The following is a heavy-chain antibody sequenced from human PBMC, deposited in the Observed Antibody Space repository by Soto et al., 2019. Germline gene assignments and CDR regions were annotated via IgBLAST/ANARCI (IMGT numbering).Heavy chain of an antibody. Sequence: EVQLVESGGDLVQRGGSLRLSCAASGFDVSNTDMSWVRQAPRKGLEWVSVIYSGGYTNYADSVKDRFIVSRDSPKNTLYLQMDSLRAEDTAVYYCAREAIIVIAAPEYYFDYWGQGTLVTVSS. CDR2: IYSGGYT. D-gene: IGHD3-22*01. CDR1: GFDVSNTD. V-gene: IGHV3-66*01. J-gene: IGHJ4*02. CDR3: AREAIIVIAAPEYYFDY.